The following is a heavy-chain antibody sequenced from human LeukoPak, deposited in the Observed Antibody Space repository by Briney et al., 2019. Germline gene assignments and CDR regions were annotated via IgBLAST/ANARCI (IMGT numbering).Heavy chain of an antibody. V-gene: IGHV3-53*01. Sequence: GGSLRLSCAASGFTVSSNYMSWVRQAPGKGLEWVSVIYSGGTTYYADSVKGRFTVSRDNSKNTLYLQMNSLRAEDTAVYYCARHCGGDCYTFDYWGQGTLVTVSS. CDR3: ARHCGGDCYTFDY. CDR2: IYSGGTT. CDR1: GFTVSSNY. J-gene: IGHJ4*02. D-gene: IGHD2-21*02.